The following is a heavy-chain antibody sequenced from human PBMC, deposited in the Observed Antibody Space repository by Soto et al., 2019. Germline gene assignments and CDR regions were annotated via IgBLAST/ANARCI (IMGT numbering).Heavy chain of an antibody. CDR1: GGSISSSSYY. J-gene: IGHJ4*02. Sequence: QLQLQESGPGLVKPSETLSLTCTVSGGSISSSSYYWGWIRQPPGKGLEWIGSIYYSGSTYYNPSLKSRVTISVDTSKNQFSLKLSSVTAADTAVYYCARRILAYCGGDCYPFDYWGQGTLVTVSS. D-gene: IGHD2-21*02. CDR3: ARRILAYCGGDCYPFDY. CDR2: IYYSGST. V-gene: IGHV4-39*01.